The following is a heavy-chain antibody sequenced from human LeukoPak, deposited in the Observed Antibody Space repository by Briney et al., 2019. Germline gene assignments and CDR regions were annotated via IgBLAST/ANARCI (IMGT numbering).Heavy chain of an antibody. CDR2: ISYSGST. V-gene: IGHV4-39*07. CDR3: ARELLWFGELSTVDY. D-gene: IGHD3-10*01. Sequence: SETLSLTCTVSGDSISNSTYYWGWIRQPPGKGLEWIGSISYSGSTYYNPSLKSRVTISVDTSKNQFSLKLSSVTAADTAVYYCARELLWFGELSTVDYWGQGTLVTVSS. J-gene: IGHJ4*02. CDR1: GDSISNSTYY.